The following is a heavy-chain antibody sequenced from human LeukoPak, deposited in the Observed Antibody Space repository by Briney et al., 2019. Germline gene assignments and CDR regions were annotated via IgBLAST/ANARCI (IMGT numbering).Heavy chain of an antibody. D-gene: IGHD3-10*01. Sequence: VASVEVSCKTSGYTFTSHGINWVRQAPGQGLEWMGWISTYNGDTNSAQKFQGRVTLTTDTSTSTAYMELRSLRYDDTAVYYCTRRGPPATNWFDPWGQGTLVTVSS. CDR2: ISTYNGDT. V-gene: IGHV1-18*01. J-gene: IGHJ5*02. CDR1: GYTFTSHG. CDR3: TRRGPPATNWFDP.